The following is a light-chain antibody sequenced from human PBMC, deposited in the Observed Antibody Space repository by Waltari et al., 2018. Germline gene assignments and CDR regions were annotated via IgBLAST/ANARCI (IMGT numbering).Light chain of an antibody. V-gene: IGKV1D-12*01. CDR2: AAS. CDR1: QSISTW. CDR3: QQADSFPIT. Sequence: DIQMTQSPSSVSASVRDTVHITCRASQSISTWLAWHQQKPGKAPKLLIYAASSLQSEVPSRFSGSGSGTDFTLTISSLQPEDFATYFCQQADSFPITFGQGTRVEI. J-gene: IGKJ5*01.